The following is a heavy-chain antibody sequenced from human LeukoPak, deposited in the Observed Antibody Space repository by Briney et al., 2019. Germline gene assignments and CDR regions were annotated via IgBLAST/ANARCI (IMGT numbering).Heavy chain of an antibody. D-gene: IGHD2-15*01. J-gene: IGHJ4*02. CDR2: ISGSGGST. V-gene: IGHV3-23*01. Sequence: GGSLRLSCAASGFTFSSYAMSWIRQAPGKGLEWVSAISGSGGSTYYADSVKGRFTISRDNSKNTLYLQMNSLRAEDTAVYYCAKDRSVGGLPFDYRGQGTLVTVSS. CDR3: AKDRSVGGLPFDY. CDR1: GFTFSSYA.